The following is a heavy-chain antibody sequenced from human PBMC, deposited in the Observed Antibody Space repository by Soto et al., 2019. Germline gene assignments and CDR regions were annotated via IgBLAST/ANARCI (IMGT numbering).Heavy chain of an antibody. CDR1: GGTFSSYA. Sequence: GASVKVSCKASGGTFSSYAISWVRQAPGQGLEWMGGIIPIFGTANYAQKFQGRVTITADESTSTAYMELSSLRSEDTAVYYCARRDVVVPAAITLDYYYYYGMDVWGQGTTVTVSS. V-gene: IGHV1-69*13. J-gene: IGHJ6*02. CDR3: ARRDVVVPAAITLDYYYYYGMDV. D-gene: IGHD2-2*01. CDR2: IIPIFGTA.